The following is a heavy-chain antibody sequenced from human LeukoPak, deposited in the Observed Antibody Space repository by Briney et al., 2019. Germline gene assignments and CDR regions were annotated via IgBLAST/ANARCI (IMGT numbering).Heavy chain of an antibody. V-gene: IGHV4-34*01. CDR1: GGSFSGYY. J-gene: IGHJ4*02. D-gene: IGHD6-13*01. CDR3: ARGIGGEQQLVLGREVILDY. CDR2: INHSGST. Sequence: SETLSLTCAVYGGSFSGYYWSWIRQPPGKGLEWIGEINHSGSTNYNPSLKSRVTISVDTSKNQFSLKLSSVTAADTAVYYCARGIGGEQQLVLGREVILDYWGQGTLVTASS.